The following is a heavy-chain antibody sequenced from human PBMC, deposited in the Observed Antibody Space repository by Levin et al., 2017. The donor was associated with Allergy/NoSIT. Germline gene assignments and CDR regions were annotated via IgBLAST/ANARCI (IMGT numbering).Heavy chain of an antibody. J-gene: IGHJ6*03. Sequence: PGGSLRLSCGVYGGSFSGYYWSWIRQPPGKGLEWIGEINQSGSTNYNPSLKSRVTISVDTSKNQFSLKLSSVTAADTAVYYCARATGYYYGSGSYYPCMDVWGKGTTVIVSS. D-gene: IGHD3-10*01. CDR2: INQSGST. CDR3: ARATGYYYGSGSYYPCMDV. V-gene: IGHV4-34*01. CDR1: GGSFSGYY.